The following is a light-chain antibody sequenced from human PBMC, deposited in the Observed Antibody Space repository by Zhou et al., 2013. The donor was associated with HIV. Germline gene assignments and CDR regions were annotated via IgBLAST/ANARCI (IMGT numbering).Light chain of an antibody. CDR2: DTS. CDR3: QQYDNWPPLT. CDR1: QSVFSN. V-gene: IGKV3D-15*01. Sequence: DRVMTQSPATLSVSPGERVTLSCRASQSVFSNLAWYQQKPGQAPSLLIYDTSTRATGIPARFSASGSGTEFTLTISSLQSEDFAVYYCQQYDNWPPLTFGGGTKVEIK. J-gene: IGKJ4*01.